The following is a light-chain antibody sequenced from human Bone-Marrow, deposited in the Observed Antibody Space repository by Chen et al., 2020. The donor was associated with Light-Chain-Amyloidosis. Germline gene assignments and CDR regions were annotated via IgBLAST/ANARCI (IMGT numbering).Light chain of an antibody. J-gene: IGLJ1*01. Sequence: QSALTQPASVSGSPGQSITISCTGTSSDVGGDNHVSWYQQHPDKAPKLMIYEVTNRPSWVPSRFAGSKCDNTASLTISGLQTEDEADYFCSSYTITDTLVFGSGTRVTVL. CDR3: SSYTITDTLV. CDR2: EVT. CDR1: SSDVGGDNH. V-gene: IGLV2-14*01.